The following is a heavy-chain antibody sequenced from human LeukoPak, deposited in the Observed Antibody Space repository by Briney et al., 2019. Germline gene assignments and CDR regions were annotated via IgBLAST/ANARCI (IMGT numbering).Heavy chain of an antibody. Sequence: GGSLRLSCAASGFTFSSYAMHWVRQAPGKGLEWVAVISYDGSNKYYADSVKGRFTISRDNSKNTLYLQMNSLRAEDTAVYYCASYSGYGPDYWGQGTLVTVSS. J-gene: IGHJ4*02. D-gene: IGHD5-12*01. V-gene: IGHV3-30-3*01. CDR3: ASYSGYGPDY. CDR2: ISYDGSNK. CDR1: GFTFSSYA.